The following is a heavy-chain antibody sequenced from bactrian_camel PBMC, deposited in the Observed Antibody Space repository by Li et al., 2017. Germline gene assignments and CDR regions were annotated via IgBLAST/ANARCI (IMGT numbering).Heavy chain of an antibody. V-gene: IGHV3-3*01. Sequence: QLVESGGGSVQAGGSLTLSCAASEDTTEIACMGWFRQIPGKEHEGVAAFYRRGGSTYYADSVKGRFTISQDNAKGTVDLQMNSLKPEDTAMYYCAASRADGSCQRRDLVTYWGQGTQVTVS. D-gene: IGHD2*01. CDR3: AASRADGSCQRRDLVTY. CDR1: EDTTEIAC. J-gene: IGHJ4*01. CDR2: FYRRGGST.